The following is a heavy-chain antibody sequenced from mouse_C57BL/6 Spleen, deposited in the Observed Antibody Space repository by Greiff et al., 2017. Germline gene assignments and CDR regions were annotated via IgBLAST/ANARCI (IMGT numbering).Heavy chain of an antibody. V-gene: IGHV1-80*01. CDR1: GYAFSSYW. CDR3: ALRRGGTYYAMDD. J-gene: IGHJ4*01. Sequence: VQLQQSGAELVKPGASVKISCKASGYAFSSYWMNWVKQRPGKGLEWIGQIYPGDGATNYNGKFKGKATLTADKASSTAYMQLSSLTSEDSAVYFCALRRGGTYYAMDDWGQGTSVTVSS. CDR2: IYPGDGAT. D-gene: IGHD2-12*01.